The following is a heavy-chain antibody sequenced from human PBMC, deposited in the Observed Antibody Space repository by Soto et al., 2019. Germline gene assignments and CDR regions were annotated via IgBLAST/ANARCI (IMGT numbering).Heavy chain of an antibody. CDR1: GDSIGGVGY. J-gene: IGHJ5*02. CDR2: ISSSGST. D-gene: IGHD2-21*02. Sequence: SETLSLTCTVSGDSIGGVGYWSWIRQFPGRGLEWIGCISSSGSTYYNPALNNRTSLSLDTSQNQFSLKLLSVTAADTAIYYCARSGVTGIVIPSHWFDPWGQGTLVTVSS. V-gene: IGHV4-31*03. CDR3: ARSGVTGIVIPSHWFDP.